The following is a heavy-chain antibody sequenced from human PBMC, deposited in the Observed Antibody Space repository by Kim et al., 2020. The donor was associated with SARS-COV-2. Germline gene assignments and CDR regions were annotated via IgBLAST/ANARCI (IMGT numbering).Heavy chain of an antibody. V-gene: IGHV3-53*01. CDR2: GSK. Sequence: GSKYYADSVKGRFTISRDNSKNTLYLQMNSLRAEDTAVYYCARGAAAYDYWGQGTLVTVSS. J-gene: IGHJ4*02. CDR3: ARGAAAYDY. D-gene: IGHD6-13*01.